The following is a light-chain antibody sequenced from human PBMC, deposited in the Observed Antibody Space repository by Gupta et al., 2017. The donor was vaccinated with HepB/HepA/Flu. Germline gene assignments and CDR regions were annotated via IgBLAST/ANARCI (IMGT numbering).Light chain of an antibody. CDR1: QGISSD. V-gene: IGKV1-9*01. CDR3: QQHKSYPPFT. Sequence: EMQLKQSPSFLYASGGDRGPITCRASQGISSDLAWYQQKPGQATKLLIYAASAWQSGVPSRFSGGGFGKKVTLTITSRQQEDFAAYYSQQHKSYPPFTFGRGTKVEIK. CDR2: AAS. J-gene: IGKJ4*01.